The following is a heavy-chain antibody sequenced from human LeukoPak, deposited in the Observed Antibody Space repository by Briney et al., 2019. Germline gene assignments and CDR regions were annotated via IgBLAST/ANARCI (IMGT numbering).Heavy chain of an antibody. Sequence: PSETLSLTCTVSGGSISSYYWSWIRQPPGKGLEWIGYIYYSGSTNYNPSLKSRGTISVDTSKNQFSLKLSSVTAADTAVYYCARESVAGTGEFDYWGQGTLVTVSS. J-gene: IGHJ4*02. V-gene: IGHV4-59*01. CDR1: GGSISSYY. CDR3: ARESVAGTGEFDY. CDR2: IYYSGST. D-gene: IGHD6-19*01.